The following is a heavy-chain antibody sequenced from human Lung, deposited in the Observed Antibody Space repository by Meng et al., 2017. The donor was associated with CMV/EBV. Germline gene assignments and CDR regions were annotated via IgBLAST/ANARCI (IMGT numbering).Heavy chain of an antibody. D-gene: IGHD3-3*01. Sequence: LXCAVYGGTLSGYYWTWIRQPPGKGLEWIGEVNQRGSTNYNPSLKIRVTISADTSKNQFSLRLSSVTAADTAVYYCPRDQISGEVYRGFDPWGQGXLVTVSS. CDR2: VNQRGST. CDR3: PRDQISGEVYRGFDP. CDR1: GGTLSGYY. V-gene: IGHV4-34*01. J-gene: IGHJ5*02.